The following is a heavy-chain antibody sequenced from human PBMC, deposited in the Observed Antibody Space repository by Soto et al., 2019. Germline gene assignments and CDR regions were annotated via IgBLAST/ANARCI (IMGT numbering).Heavy chain of an antibody. CDR2: ISAYNGNT. J-gene: IGHJ6*02. CDR1: GYTFTIYG. CDR3: AREGADSSGYSEYYYYYYGMDV. Sequence: ASVKVSCKASGYTFTIYGISWVRQAPGQGLQWMGWISAYNGNTNYAQKLQGRVTMPTDTSTSTAYMELRSLRSDDTAMYYCAREGADSSGYSEYYYYYYGMDVWGQGTTVTVSS. V-gene: IGHV1-18*01. D-gene: IGHD3-22*01.